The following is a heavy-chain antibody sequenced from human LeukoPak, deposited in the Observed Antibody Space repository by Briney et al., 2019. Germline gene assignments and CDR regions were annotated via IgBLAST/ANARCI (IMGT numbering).Heavy chain of an antibody. CDR1: GYSFTSYW. CDR3: ASVRSGYLYYFDY. Sequence: GEPLKISCKGSGYSFTSYWIGWVRQMPGKGLEWMGIIYPGDSDTRYSPSFQGQVTISADKSISTAYLQWSSLKASDTAMYYCASVRSGYLYYFDYWGQGTLVTVSS. J-gene: IGHJ4*02. V-gene: IGHV5-51*01. CDR2: IYPGDSDT. D-gene: IGHD3-3*01.